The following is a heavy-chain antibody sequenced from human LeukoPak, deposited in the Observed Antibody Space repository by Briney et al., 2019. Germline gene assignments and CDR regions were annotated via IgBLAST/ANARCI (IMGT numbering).Heavy chain of an antibody. CDR1: GGSFSGNY. Sequence: MTSETLSLTCAVYGGSFSGNYWSWIRQPPGKGLEWIGEINHSGSTNYNPSLKSRVTISVDTSKNQFSLKLSSVTAANTAVYYCARGRRGSGWYDAFDIWGQGTMVTVSS. CDR2: INHSGST. CDR3: ARGRRGSGWYDAFDI. J-gene: IGHJ3*02. V-gene: IGHV4-34*01. D-gene: IGHD6-19*01.